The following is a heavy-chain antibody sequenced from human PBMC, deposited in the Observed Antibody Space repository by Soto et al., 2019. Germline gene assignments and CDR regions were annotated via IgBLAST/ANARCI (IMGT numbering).Heavy chain of an antibody. CDR1: GFTFSSYS. CDR3: TSARTGTPDY. Sequence: DVQLVESGGGLVQPGGSLRLSCAASGFTFSSYSMNWVRQAPGKGLEWMSYISGSSRTIYYAVSVKGRFTVSRDNARNSLYLHMNILGDEETGMYYCTSARTGTPDYWGQGTLVTVSS. V-gene: IGHV3-48*02. CDR2: ISGSSRTI. D-gene: IGHD1-7*01. J-gene: IGHJ4*02.